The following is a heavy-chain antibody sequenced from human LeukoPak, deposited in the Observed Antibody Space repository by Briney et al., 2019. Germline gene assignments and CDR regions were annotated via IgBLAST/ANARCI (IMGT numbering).Heavy chain of an antibody. J-gene: IGHJ3*02. D-gene: IGHD3-10*01. CDR1: GFTFSSYA. Sequence: GRSLRLSCAASGFTFSSYAMHWVRQAPGKGLEWVAVISYDGSNKYYADSVKGRFTISRDNSKNTLYLQMNSLRAEDTAVYYCAINHYGSGSYYSYPDAFDIWGRGTMVTVSS. V-gene: IGHV3-30*04. CDR3: AINHYGSGSYYSYPDAFDI. CDR2: ISYDGSNK.